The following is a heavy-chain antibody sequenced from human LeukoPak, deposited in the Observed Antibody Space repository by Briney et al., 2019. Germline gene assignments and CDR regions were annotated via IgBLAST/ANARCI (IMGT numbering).Heavy chain of an antibody. CDR1: GYTFTSYY. CDR2: INPSGGST. CDR3: ARERINMVRGVIIKGEPADY. J-gene: IGHJ4*02. Sequence: ASVKVSCKASGYTFTSYYMHWVRQAPGQGLEWMGIINPSGGSTSYAQKFQGRVTMTRDTSTSTVYMELSSLRSEDTAVYYCARERINMVRGVIIKGEPADYWGQGTLVTVSS. V-gene: IGHV1-46*01. D-gene: IGHD3-10*01.